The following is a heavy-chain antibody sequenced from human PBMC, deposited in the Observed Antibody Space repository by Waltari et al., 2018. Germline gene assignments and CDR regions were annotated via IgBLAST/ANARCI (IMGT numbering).Heavy chain of an antibody. Sequence: QLQLQESGPGLVKPSETLSLTCTVSGGSISSSSYYWGWIRQPPGKGLEWIGSIYYSGSTYYIPSLKSRVTISVDTSKNQFSLKLSSVTAADTAVYYCARAPGFGDYDYFDYWGQGTLVTVSS. CDR3: ARAPGFGDYDYFDY. CDR1: GGSISSSSYY. CDR2: IYYSGST. J-gene: IGHJ4*02. V-gene: IGHV4-39*07. D-gene: IGHD4-17*01.